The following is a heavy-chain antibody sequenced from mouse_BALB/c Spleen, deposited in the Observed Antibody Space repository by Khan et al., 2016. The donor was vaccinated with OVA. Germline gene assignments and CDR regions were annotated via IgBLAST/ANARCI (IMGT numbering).Heavy chain of an antibody. Sequence: QVQLKESGAEQAKPGASVKMSCKTSGYTFSSYWMHWVKQRPGQGLEWIGYINPTSGYTEYNEKFKDKATLSADKSSSTAYMQLTSLTSEDSAVYYCARDRIDYWGQGTTLTFSS. V-gene: IGHV1-7*01. J-gene: IGHJ2*01. CDR3: ARDRIDY. CDR1: GYTFSSYW. CDR2: INPTSGYT.